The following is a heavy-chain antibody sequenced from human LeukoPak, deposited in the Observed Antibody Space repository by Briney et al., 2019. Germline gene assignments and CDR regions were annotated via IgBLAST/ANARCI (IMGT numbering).Heavy chain of an antibody. CDR1: GGSISSSSYY. D-gene: IGHD4-11*01. CDR2: IYYSGST. Sequence: SETLSLTCTVSGGSISSSSYYWGWIRQPPGKGLEWIGSIYYSGSTYYNPSLKSRLTISVDTSKNQFSLKLSSVTAADTAVYYCARHPDYSNYESPYYYYYYYMDVWGKGTTVTVSS. CDR3: ARHPDYSNYESPYYYYYYYMDV. J-gene: IGHJ6*03. V-gene: IGHV4-39*01.